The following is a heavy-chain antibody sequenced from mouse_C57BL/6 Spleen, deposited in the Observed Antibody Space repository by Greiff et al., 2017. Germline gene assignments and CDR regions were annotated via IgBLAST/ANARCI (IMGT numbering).Heavy chain of an antibody. Sequence: QVQLQQPGAELVMPGASVKLSCKASGYTFTSYWMHWVKQRPGQGLEWIGEIDPSDSYPNYNQKFKGKSTLTVDKSSSTAYMQLSSLTSEDSAVYYCARDYGNSYRFDYWGQGTTRTVSS. D-gene: IGHD1-1*01. CDR1: GYTFTSYW. CDR3: ARDYGNSYRFDY. CDR2: IDPSDSYP. J-gene: IGHJ2*01. V-gene: IGHV1-69*01.